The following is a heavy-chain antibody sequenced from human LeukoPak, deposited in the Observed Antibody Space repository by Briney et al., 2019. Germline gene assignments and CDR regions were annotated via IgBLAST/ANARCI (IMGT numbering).Heavy chain of an antibody. V-gene: IGHV1-69*04. CDR1: GGTFSSYA. CDR3: ARDYYGSGSYYIPGFDP. D-gene: IGHD3-10*01. J-gene: IGHJ5*02. Sequence: SVKVSCKASGGTFSSYAISWVRQAPGRGLEWMGRIIPILGIANYAQKFQGRVTITADKSTSTAYMELSSLRSEDTAVYYCARDYYGSGSYYIPGFDPWGQGTLVTVSS. CDR2: IIPILGIA.